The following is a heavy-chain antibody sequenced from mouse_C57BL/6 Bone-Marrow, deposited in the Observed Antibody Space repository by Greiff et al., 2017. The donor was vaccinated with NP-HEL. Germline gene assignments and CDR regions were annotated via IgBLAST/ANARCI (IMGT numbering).Heavy chain of an antibody. CDR3: ARNWGWLTSWFAY. V-gene: IGHV2-2*01. J-gene: IGHJ3*01. CDR1: GFSLTSYG. D-gene: IGHD2-3*01. CDR2: IWSGGST. Sequence: VKLMESGPGLVQPSQSLSITCPVSGFSLTSYGVHWVRQSPGKGLEWLGVIWSGGSTDYNAAFISRLSISKDNSKSQVFFKMNSLQADDTAIYYCARNWGWLTSWFAYWGQGTLVTVSA.